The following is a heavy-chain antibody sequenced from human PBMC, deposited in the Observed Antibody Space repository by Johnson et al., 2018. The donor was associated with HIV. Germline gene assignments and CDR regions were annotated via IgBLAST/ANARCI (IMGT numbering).Heavy chain of an antibody. V-gene: IGHV3-30*18. CDR2: ISFDGNLK. CDR3: AKDRSYGRDAFDI. J-gene: IGHJ3*02. Sequence: VQLVESGGGVVQPGRSLRLSCAASGFTFSNYGIHWVRQAPGKGPEWVAVISFDGNLKKYADSVKGRFTVSRDNAKNSLYLQMNSLRAEDTAVYYCAKDRSYGRDAFDIWGQGTMVTVSS. CDR1: GFTFSNYG. D-gene: IGHD5-18*01.